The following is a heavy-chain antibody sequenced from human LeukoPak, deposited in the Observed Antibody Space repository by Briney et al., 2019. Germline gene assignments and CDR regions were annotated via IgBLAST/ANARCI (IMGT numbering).Heavy chain of an antibody. Sequence: ASVKVSCKASGYTFTSYAMHWVRQAPGQRLEWMGWINAGNDNTKYSQKFQGRVTITRDTSASTAYMELSSLRSEDTAVYYCARTGAAVAAFDAFDIWGQGTMVTVSS. CDR1: GYTFTSYA. D-gene: IGHD2-15*01. V-gene: IGHV1-3*01. J-gene: IGHJ3*02. CDR2: INAGNDNT. CDR3: ARTGAAVAAFDAFDI.